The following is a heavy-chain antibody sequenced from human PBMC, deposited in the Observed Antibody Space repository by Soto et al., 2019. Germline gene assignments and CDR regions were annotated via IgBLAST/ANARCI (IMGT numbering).Heavy chain of an antibody. CDR3: ARGRSRGAYSYYYYYYMDV. D-gene: IGHD3-22*01. Sequence: SQTLSLTCAISGDSVSSNSAAWNWIRQSPSRGLEWLGRTYYRSKWYNDYAVSVRSRITINPDTSKNQFSLQLNSVTPEDTAVYYCARGRSRGAYSYYYYYYMDVWGKGTTVTVSS. J-gene: IGHJ6*03. CDR2: TYYRSKWYN. V-gene: IGHV6-1*01. CDR1: GDSVSSNSAA.